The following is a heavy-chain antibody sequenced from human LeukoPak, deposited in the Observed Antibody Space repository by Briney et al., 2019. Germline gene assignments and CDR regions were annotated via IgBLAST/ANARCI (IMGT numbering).Heavy chain of an antibody. J-gene: IGHJ4*02. Sequence: PGGSLRLSCAASGFTFSSYGMHWVRQAPGKGLEWVAVISYDGSNKYYADSVKGRFTISRDNSKNTPYLQMNSLRAEDTAVYYCAKQRIAVAGGYLDYWGQGTLVTVSS. CDR3: AKQRIAVAGGYLDY. D-gene: IGHD6-19*01. V-gene: IGHV3-30*18. CDR1: GFTFSSYG. CDR2: ISYDGSNK.